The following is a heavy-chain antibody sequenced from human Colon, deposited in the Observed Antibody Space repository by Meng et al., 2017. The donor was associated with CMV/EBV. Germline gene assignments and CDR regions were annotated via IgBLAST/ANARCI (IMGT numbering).Heavy chain of an antibody. J-gene: IGHJ4*02. Sequence: LQASDPRLCTPSATLFLTCKATGESIKHFYWTGLRQPAGKGLDGLWRVLYCGGTDVKPSLKSRVTLSIDTSKNQLSLKIYSVTAADTAVYYCAMAGARGVPVDLWGQGTLVTVSS. D-gene: IGHD3-10*01. CDR3: AMAGARGVPVDL. CDR1: GESIKHFY. V-gene: IGHV4-4*07. CDR2: VLYCGGT.